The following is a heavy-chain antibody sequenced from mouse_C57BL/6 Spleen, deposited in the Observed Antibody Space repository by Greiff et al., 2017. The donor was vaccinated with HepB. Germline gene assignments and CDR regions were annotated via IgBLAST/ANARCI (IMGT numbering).Heavy chain of an antibody. CDR1: GYTFTSYW. CDR3: ARWDYDVGIYAMDD. D-gene: IGHD2-4*01. V-gene: IGHV1-61*01. CDR2: IYPSDSET. Sequence: QVQLQQPGAELVRPGSSVKLSCKASGYTFTSYWMDWVKQRPGQGLEWIGNIYPSDSETHYNQKFKDKATLTVDKSSSTAYMQLSSLTSEDSAVYYCARWDYDVGIYAMDDWGQGTSVTVSS. J-gene: IGHJ4*01.